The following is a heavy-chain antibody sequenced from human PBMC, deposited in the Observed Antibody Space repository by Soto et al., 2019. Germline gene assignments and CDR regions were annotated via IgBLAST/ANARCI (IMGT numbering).Heavy chain of an antibody. V-gene: IGHV3-7*01. CDR1: GFTFSSYW. D-gene: IGHD3-10*01. CDR3: ARDYYGSGSYYTPYYYGMDV. CDR2: IKQDGSEK. J-gene: IGHJ6*02. Sequence: GGSLRLSCAASGFTFSSYWMSWVRQAPGKGLEWVANIKQDGSEKYYVDSVKGRFTISRGNAKNSLYLQMNSLRAEDTAVYYCARDYYGSGSYYTPYYYGMDVWGQGTTVTVSS.